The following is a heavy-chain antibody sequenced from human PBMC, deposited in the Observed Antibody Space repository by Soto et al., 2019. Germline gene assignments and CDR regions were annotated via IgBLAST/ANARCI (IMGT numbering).Heavy chain of an antibody. CDR2: ISSSGSTI. V-gene: IGHV3-48*03. D-gene: IGHD2-2*01. J-gene: IGHJ6*02. CDR3: ARDLGVSSTFYYYYGMDV. CDR1: GFTISSYE. Sequence: EVQLVESGGGLVQPGGSLRLSCAASGFTISSYEMNWVRQAPGKGLEWVSYISSSGSTIYYADSVKGRFTISRDNAKNSLYLQMNSLRAEDTAVYYCARDLGVSSTFYYYYGMDVWGQGTTVTVSS.